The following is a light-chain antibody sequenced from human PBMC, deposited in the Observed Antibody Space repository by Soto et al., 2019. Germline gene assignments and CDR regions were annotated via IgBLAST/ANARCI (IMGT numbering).Light chain of an antibody. J-gene: IGKJ3*01. CDR3: QKYTRVLFT. CDR1: QSISSY. V-gene: IGKV1-27*01. CDR2: AAS. Sequence: DIQMTQSPSSLSASAGDRVTITCRASQSISSYLAWYQQRPGKAPKLLIYAASTLQSGVPSRFSGSGSGTDFTLTISRLQAEDVGTYYCQKYTRVLFTFGPGTKVDIK.